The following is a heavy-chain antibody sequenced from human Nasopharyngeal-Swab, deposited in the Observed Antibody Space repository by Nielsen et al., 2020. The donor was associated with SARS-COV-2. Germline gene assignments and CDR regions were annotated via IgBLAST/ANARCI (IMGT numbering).Heavy chain of an antibody. D-gene: IGHD3-9*01. CDR3: ARDLSLRYFDWSPGGLWFDP. V-gene: IGHV3-33*01. J-gene: IGHJ5*02. Sequence: GGSLRLSCAASGFTFSSYGMHWVRQAPGKGLEWVAVIWYAGSNKYYADSVKGRFTISRDNSKNTLYLQMNSLRAEDTAVYYCARDLSLRYFDWSPGGLWFDPWGQGTLVTVSS. CDR2: IWYAGSNK. CDR1: GFTFSSYG.